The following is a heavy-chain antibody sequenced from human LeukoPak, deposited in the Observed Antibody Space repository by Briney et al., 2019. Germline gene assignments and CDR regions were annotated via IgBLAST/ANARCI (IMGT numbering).Heavy chain of an antibody. D-gene: IGHD6-13*01. CDR2: TYYRSKWYN. CDR1: GDSVSSNTAA. Sequence: SQTLSLTCAISGDSVSSNTAAWNWIRQSPSRGLEWLGRTYYRSKWYNDYAVSVKSRITINPDTSKNQFSLQLNSVTPEDTAVYYCARDLLPIAAAGRGYFDYWGQGTLVTVSS. V-gene: IGHV6-1*01. J-gene: IGHJ4*02. CDR3: ARDLLPIAAAGRGYFDY.